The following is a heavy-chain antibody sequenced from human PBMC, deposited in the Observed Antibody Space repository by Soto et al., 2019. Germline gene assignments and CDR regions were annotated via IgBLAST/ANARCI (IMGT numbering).Heavy chain of an antibody. Sequence: GGSLRLSCAASGFTFSSYWMHWVRQAPGKGLVWVSRINSDGSSTSYADSVKGRFTISRDNAKNTLYLQMNSLRAEDTAVYYCARDPFERRGYRWAGWFDPWGQGTLVTVSS. V-gene: IGHV3-74*01. D-gene: IGHD3-22*01. CDR3: ARDPFERRGYRWAGWFDP. J-gene: IGHJ5*02. CDR2: INSDGSST. CDR1: GFTFSSYW.